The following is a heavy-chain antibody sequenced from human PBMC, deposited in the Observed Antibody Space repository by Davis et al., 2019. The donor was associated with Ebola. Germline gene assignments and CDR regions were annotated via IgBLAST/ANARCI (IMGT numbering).Heavy chain of an antibody. J-gene: IGHJ6*02. Sequence: SVKVSCKASGGTFSSYAISWVRQAPGQGLEWMGRIIPILGIANYAQKFQGRVTITADKSTSTAYMELSSLRSEDTAVYYCARDLGDYYDSSGGMDVWGQGTTVTVSS. CDR1: GGTFSSYA. CDR2: IIPILGIA. V-gene: IGHV1-69*04. D-gene: IGHD3-22*01. CDR3: ARDLGDYYDSSGGMDV.